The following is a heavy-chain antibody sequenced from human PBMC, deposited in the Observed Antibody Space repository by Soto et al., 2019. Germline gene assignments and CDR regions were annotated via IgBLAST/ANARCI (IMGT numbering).Heavy chain of an antibody. CDR3: VIGNFWSGYYQGVFDY. Sequence: PSETLSLTCTVSGGSISSSSYYWGWIRQPPGKGLEWIGSIYYSGSTYYNPSLKSRVTISVDTSKNQFSLKLSSVTAADTAVYYCVIGNFWSGYYQGVFDYWGQGTLVTVSS. V-gene: IGHV4-39*01. CDR1: GGSISSSSYY. D-gene: IGHD3-3*01. J-gene: IGHJ4*02. CDR2: IYYSGST.